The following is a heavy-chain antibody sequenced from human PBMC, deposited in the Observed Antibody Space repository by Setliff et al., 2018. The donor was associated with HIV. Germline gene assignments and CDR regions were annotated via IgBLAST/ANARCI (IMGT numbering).Heavy chain of an antibody. D-gene: IGHD2-2*02. CDR1: GYTFTGYY. CDR2: INPHSGDT. CDR3: ARSSISEYLLYY. Sequence: ASVKVSCKASGYTFTGYYMHWVRQAPGQGLEWMGWINPHSGDTNYAQKFQGRVTMTWDTSISTAYMELSRLTSDDTAVYYCARSSISEYLLYYWGHGTLVTVSS. J-gene: IGHJ4*01. V-gene: IGHV1-2*02.